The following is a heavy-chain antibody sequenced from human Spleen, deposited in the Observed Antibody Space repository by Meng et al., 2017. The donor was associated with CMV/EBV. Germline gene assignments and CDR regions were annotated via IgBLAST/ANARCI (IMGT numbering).Heavy chain of an antibody. D-gene: IGHD2-2*01. CDR3: ARGGYCSSTSCYGALDY. Sequence: SETLSLTCTVSGGSISVYYWSWIRQPPGKGLEWIGYIYDSGRTNYNPSLKSRVTISVDTSKNQFSLRLSSVTAADTAVYYCARGGYCSSTSCYGALDYWGQGTMVTVSS. CDR1: GGSISVYY. CDR2: IYDSGRT. V-gene: IGHV4-59*01. J-gene: IGHJ4*02.